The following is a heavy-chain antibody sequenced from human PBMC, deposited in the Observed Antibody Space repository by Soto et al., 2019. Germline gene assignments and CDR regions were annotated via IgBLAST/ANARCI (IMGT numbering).Heavy chain of an antibody. J-gene: IGHJ4*02. CDR1: GGSISSYY. D-gene: IGHD3-3*01. Sequence: SETLSLTCTVSGGSISSYYWSWIRQPPGKGLEWIGYIYYSGSTNYNPSLKSRVTISVDTSKNQFSLKLSSVTAADTAVYYCARLYYDFWSGYYTDYFDYWGQGTLVTVSS. CDR3: ARLYYDFWSGYYTDYFDY. CDR2: IYYSGST. V-gene: IGHV4-59*08.